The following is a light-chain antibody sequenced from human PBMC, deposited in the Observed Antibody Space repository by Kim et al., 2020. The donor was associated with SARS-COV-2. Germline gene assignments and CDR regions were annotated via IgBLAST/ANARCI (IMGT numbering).Light chain of an antibody. J-gene: IGLJ2*01. CDR3: SSYTSSSTVV. CDR2: DVS. CDR1: SSEVGGYNY. Sequence: GQTITISSTGTSSEVGGYNYVSWYQQHTGKAPKLMIYDVSNRPSGVSNRFSGSKSGNTASLTISGLQAEDEADYYCSSYTSSSTVVFGGGTQLTVL. V-gene: IGLV2-14*03.